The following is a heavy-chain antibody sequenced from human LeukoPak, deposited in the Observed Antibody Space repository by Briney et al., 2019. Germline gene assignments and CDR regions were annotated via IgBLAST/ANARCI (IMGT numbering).Heavy chain of an antibody. CDR2: IYYSGST. J-gene: IGHJ4*02. CDR1: GGSISSYY. CDR3: ARQRRGEYYFDY. D-gene: IGHD3-16*01. Sequence: SETLSLTCTVSGGSISSYYWSWIRQPPGKGLEWIGYIYYSGSTNYNPSLKSRVTISVDTSKNQFSLKLSSVTAADTAVYYCARQRRGEYYFDYWGQGTLVTVSS. V-gene: IGHV4-59*08.